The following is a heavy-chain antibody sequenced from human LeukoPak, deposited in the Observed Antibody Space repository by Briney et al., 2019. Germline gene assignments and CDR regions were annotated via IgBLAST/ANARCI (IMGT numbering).Heavy chain of an antibody. Sequence: GSLRLSCVLSGLTFSDAWMSWVRQAPGKGLEWVGRIRNDRITDYAAPVQGRFSISRDNSKNTFYLQMNSLRTEDTGMYFCTGMATISPVNYGGQGPLVTVPS. V-gene: IGHV3-15*01. CDR2: IRNDRIT. J-gene: IGHJ4*02. CDR1: GLTFSDAW. D-gene: IGHD5-12*01. CDR3: TGMATISPVNY.